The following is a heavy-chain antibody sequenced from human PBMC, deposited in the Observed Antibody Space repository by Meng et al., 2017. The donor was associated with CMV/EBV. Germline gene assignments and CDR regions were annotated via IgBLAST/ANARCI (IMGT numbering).Heavy chain of an antibody. CDR2: IIPIFGTA. V-gene: IGHV1-69*05. Sequence: SVKVSCKASGGTFSSYAISWVRQAPGQGLEWMGGIIPIFGTANYAQKFQGRVTITTDESTSTAYMELSSLGSEDTAVYYCVLDSSGWYSMWGQGKLVTVSS. CDR3: VLDSSGWYSM. J-gene: IGHJ4*02. D-gene: IGHD6-19*01. CDR1: GGTFSSYA.